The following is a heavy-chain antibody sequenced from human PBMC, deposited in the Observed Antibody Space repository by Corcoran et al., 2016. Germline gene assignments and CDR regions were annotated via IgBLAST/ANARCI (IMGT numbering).Heavy chain of an antibody. V-gene: IGHV3-74*01. CDR2: INSDGSST. J-gene: IGHJ4*02. Sequence: EVQLVESGGGLVQPGRSLTLSSAASGFTFSSYWMPWVRQAPGKGLVWVTRINSDGSSTSYADSVQGRFTISRDNAKNTLYLQMTRVGAEDASVYYFARWRSRVTTLGFDYWGQGTLVTVSS. CDR3: ARWRSRVTTLGFDY. D-gene: IGHD4-17*01. CDR1: GFTFSSYW.